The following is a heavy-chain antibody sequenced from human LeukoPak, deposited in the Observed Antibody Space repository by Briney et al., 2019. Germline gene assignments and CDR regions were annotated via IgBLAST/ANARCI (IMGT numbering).Heavy chain of an antibody. Sequence: PSETLSLTCAVYGGSFSGYYWSWIRQPPGKGLEWIGEINHSGSTNYSPSLKSRVTISVDTSKNQFSLKLSSVTAADTAVYYCARKSYGVKGFDYWGQGTLVTVSS. CDR3: ARKSYGVKGFDY. J-gene: IGHJ4*02. D-gene: IGHD5-18*01. V-gene: IGHV4-34*01. CDR1: GGSFSGYY. CDR2: INHSGST.